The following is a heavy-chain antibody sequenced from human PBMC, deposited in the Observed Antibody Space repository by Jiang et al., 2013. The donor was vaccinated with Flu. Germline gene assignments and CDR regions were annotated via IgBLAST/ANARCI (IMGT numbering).Heavy chain of an antibody. CDR2: IYHSGIT. CDR1: GYSISSSYY. J-gene: IGHJ3*02. Sequence: GPGLVKPSETLSLTCAVSGYSISSSYYWGWIRQPPGKGLEWIGSIYHSGITLYNPSLKSRVTISVDTSKNQFSLKLSSVTAADTAVYYCASTAITIFGVVTPDGFDYLGPRDIGHRLF. D-gene: IGHD3-3*01. V-gene: IGHV4-38-2*01. CDR3: ASTAITIFGVVTPDGFDY.